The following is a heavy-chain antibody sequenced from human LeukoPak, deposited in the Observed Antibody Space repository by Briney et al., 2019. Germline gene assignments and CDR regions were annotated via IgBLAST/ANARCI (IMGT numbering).Heavy chain of an antibody. CDR3: SRGLSSREDY. V-gene: IGHV3-74*01. Sequence: GGSLRLSCAASGFTFSSHWMHWVRQAQGKGLVWVSRINSDGSTINYADSVKGRLTISRDNAKDTVYLQMNSLRAEDTAVYYCSRGLSSREDYWGQGTLVTVSS. CDR2: INSDGSTI. CDR1: GFTFSSHW. J-gene: IGHJ4*02. D-gene: IGHD2-15*01.